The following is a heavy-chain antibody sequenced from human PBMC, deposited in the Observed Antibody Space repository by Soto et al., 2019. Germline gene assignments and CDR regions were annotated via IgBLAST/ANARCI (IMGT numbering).Heavy chain of an antibody. CDR1: GDSISSYY. CDR3: ASERCTTCSFDY. J-gene: IGHJ4*02. Sequence: QVQLQESGPGLVKPSETLSLTCTVSGDSISSYYLNWIRQPPRKGPEWTGYISYSGSTNYNPSLIIRATISLDPSKNRCSLNLSSVHAAYTAVYYCASERCTTCSFDYWGQGTLVTVSS. V-gene: IGHV4-59*01. CDR2: ISYSGST. D-gene: IGHD2-2*01.